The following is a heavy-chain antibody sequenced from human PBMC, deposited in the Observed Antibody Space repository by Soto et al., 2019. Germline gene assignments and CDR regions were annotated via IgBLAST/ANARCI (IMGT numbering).Heavy chain of an antibody. CDR3: ARVRGSYRLYHLDYWGQGALVTVSSGKVGIWGVPETLLCSSWYFDY. D-gene: IGHD6-13*01. CDR2: LNPHSGWT. Sequence: SAKVCCKDSGYTINGYDLGWARQENKQGPEWVGSLNPHSGWTGVAENFQDRVTLSRDTSISTAYMELTSLRFDDTDVYFCARVRGSYRLYHLDYWGQGALVTVSSGKVGIWGVPETLLCSSWYFDYWGQGTLVTVSS. CDR1: GYTINGYD. J-gene: IGHJ4*02. V-gene: IGHV1-8*01.